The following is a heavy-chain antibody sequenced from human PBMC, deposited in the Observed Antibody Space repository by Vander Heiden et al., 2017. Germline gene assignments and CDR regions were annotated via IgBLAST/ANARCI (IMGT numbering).Heavy chain of an antibody. D-gene: IGHD3-16*01. CDR2: MNQGGSDK. Sequence: EVRLVESGGGSVQPGGSLRLSCAAPGFTFSTFWMSWFRPDPGKGLEWVANMNQGGSDKYYVASVKGRFTISRDDAKNSLYLQMNSLRAEDTAVYYCARVTIMSDRSVFDYWGQGILVIVSS. J-gene: IGHJ4*02. CDR3: ARVTIMSDRSVFDY. V-gene: IGHV3-7*01. CDR1: GFTFSTFW.